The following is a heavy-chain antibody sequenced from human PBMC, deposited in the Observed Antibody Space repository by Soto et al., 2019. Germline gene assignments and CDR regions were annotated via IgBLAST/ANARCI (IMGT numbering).Heavy chain of an antibody. V-gene: IGHV3-23*01. Sequence: GGSLRLSCAASGFTFGSYAMSWVRQAPGKWLEWVSAISGSGGSTYYADSVKGRFTISRDNSKNTLYLQMNSLRAEDTAVYYCAKTYCSSTSCGLYYYYYGMDVWGQGTTVTVSS. CDR1: GFTFGSYA. D-gene: IGHD2-2*01. J-gene: IGHJ6*02. CDR2: ISGSGGST. CDR3: AKTYCSSTSCGLYYYYYGMDV.